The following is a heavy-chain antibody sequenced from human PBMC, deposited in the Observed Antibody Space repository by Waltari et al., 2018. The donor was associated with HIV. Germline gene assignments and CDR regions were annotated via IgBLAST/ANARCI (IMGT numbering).Heavy chain of an antibody. CDR1: ASSISRNYY. D-gene: IGHD3-22*01. CDR2: IYRSGTT. V-gene: IGHV4-38-2*02. J-gene: IGHJ3*02. Sequence: QVLLQESGPRLVKSSETLSLTCTVSASSISRNYYWGWIRQAPGKGLEWIGSIYRSGTTDYNRSCKTRVTISVNMSKNQYSLKLSSLTAADTAVYYCARDQDYYDSSGYTSYAFDIWGRGTMIIVSS. CDR3: ARDQDYYDSSGYTSYAFDI.